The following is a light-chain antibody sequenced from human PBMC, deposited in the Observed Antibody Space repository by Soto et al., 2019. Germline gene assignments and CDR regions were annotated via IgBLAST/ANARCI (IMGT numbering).Light chain of an antibody. V-gene: IGKV3-20*01. CDR1: QSVSNNY. CDR2: GAS. J-gene: IGKJ1*01. CDR3: QHNYGTPA. Sequence: EIVLTHSPGTLSLSPGERATLSCRASQSVSNNYLAWYQQKPGQAPRLLIYGASNRATGIPDRFSGSRSGTDFTLTISSVQPEDFATYYCQHNYGTPAFGQGTKVDI.